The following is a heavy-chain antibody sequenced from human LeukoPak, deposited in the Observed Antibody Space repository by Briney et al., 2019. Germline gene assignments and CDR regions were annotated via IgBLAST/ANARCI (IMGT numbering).Heavy chain of an antibody. V-gene: IGHV4-59*08. CDR1: GDSISSDY. D-gene: IGHD3-10*01. Sequence: PSETLSLTCTVPGDSISSDYWSWIRQPPGKGLEWIGYIYDSGSTHYNPSLKSRVTISVDTSKNQFSLKLRSVTAADTAVYYCARQTHSGSFAYYFDYWGQGTLVTVSS. CDR2: IYDSGST. J-gene: IGHJ4*02. CDR3: ARQTHSGSFAYYFDY.